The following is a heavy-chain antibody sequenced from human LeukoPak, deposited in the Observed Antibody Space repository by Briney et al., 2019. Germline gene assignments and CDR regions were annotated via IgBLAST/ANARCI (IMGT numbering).Heavy chain of an antibody. V-gene: IGHV3-23*01. CDR2: ISGSGGST. Sequence: PGGSLRLSSAASGFTFSSYAMSWVRQAPGKGLEWVSAISGSGGSTYYADSVKGRFTISRDNSKNTLYLQMNSLRAEDTAVYYCAKRYCSGGSCYYYWGQGTLVTVSS. J-gene: IGHJ4*02. D-gene: IGHD2-15*01. CDR3: AKRYCSGGSCYYY. CDR1: GFTFSSYA.